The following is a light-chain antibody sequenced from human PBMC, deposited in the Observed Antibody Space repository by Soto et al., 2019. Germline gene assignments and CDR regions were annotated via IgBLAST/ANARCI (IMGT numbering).Light chain of an antibody. Sequence: EIVLTQSSGTLSLSPGERATLSCRASQSVSSSYLAWYQQKPGQAPRLLMYGASSRATGIPDRFSGSGSGTDFTLTISRLEPEDFAVYSCQQYGSSPPLTFGGGTKVDIK. CDR2: GAS. J-gene: IGKJ4*01. V-gene: IGKV3-20*01. CDR1: QSVSSSY. CDR3: QQYGSSPPLT.